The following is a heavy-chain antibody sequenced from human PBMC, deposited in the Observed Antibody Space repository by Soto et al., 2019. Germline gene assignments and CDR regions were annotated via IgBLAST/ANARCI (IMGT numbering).Heavy chain of an antibody. D-gene: IGHD3-22*01. CDR3: VRTTEFADGSGYSRYRDN. CDR1: GFTLSDHY. CDR2: SRDKPRGYST. J-gene: IGHJ4*02. Sequence: LRLSCAGSGFTLSDHYLDWVRQAPGKGLARVGRSRDKPRGYSTAYAASVKGRFTTSRDESKNSAYLQMNRLKTEATAVYYCVRTTEFADGSGYSRYRDNWGQRTLV. V-gene: IGHV3-72*01.